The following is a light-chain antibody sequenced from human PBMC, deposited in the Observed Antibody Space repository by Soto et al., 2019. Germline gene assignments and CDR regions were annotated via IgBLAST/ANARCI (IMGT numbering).Light chain of an antibody. CDR2: AAS. CDR1: QSISSY. CDR3: QQSYTTPYL. J-gene: IGKJ2*01. Sequence: DIQMTQSPSSLSASVGDRVTITCRASQSISSYLNWYQQKPGKAPKLLIYAASTLQTGISSRFSGRGSGTYFTLTISSLQPEDFATYYCQQSYTTPYLFGQGTKLEIK. V-gene: IGKV1-39*01.